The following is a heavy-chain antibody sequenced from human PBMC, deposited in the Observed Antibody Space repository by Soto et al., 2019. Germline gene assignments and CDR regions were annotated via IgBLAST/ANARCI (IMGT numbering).Heavy chain of an antibody. Sequence: ASVKVSCKVSGYTLTELSMHWVRQAPGKGLEWMGGFDPEDGETIYAQKFQGRVTMTEDTSRDTAYMELSSLRSEDTAVYYWATATSLPYYYDSSGPQGDYWGQGTLVTVSS. CDR3: ATATSLPYYYDSSGPQGDY. CDR2: FDPEDGET. V-gene: IGHV1-24*01. CDR1: GYTLTELS. J-gene: IGHJ4*02. D-gene: IGHD3-22*01.